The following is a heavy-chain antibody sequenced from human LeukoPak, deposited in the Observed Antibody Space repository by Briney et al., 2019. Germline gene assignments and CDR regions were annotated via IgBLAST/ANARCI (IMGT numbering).Heavy chain of an antibody. CDR2: IYYSGST. CDR1: GGSISSSSYY. V-gene: IGHV4-61*05. J-gene: IGHJ4*02. D-gene: IGHD3-22*01. CDR3: ARGLLGSSGYYATGY. Sequence: SETLSLTCSVSGGSISSSSYYWGWIRQPPGKGLEWIAYIYYSGSTNYNPSLKSRVTISVDTSKNQLSLKLSSVTAADTAVYYCARGLLGSSGYYATGYWGQGTLVTVSS.